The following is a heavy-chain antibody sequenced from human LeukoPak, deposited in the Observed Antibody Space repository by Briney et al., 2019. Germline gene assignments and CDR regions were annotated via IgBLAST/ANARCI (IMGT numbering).Heavy chain of an antibody. CDR2: ISSSSSYI. CDR3: ARCGNYDILTGYYMAAPDY. D-gene: IGHD3-9*01. Sequence: GGSLRLSCAASGFTFSSYSMSWVRQAPGKGLEWVSSISSSSSYIYYADSVKGRFTISRDNSKNTLYLQMNSLRAEDTAVYYCARCGNYDILTGYYMAAPDYWGQGTLVTVSS. J-gene: IGHJ4*02. CDR1: GFTFSSYS. V-gene: IGHV3-21*01.